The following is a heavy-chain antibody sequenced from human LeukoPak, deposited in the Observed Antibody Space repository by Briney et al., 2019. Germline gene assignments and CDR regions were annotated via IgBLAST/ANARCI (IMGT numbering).Heavy chain of an antibody. J-gene: IGHJ3*02. CDR3: AKGPNSRGSNDAFDI. D-gene: IGHD3-22*01. V-gene: IGHV3-23*01. Sequence: GGSLRLSCAASGFTFSSYAMSWVRQAPEKGLEWVSAISGSGGSTYYADSVKGRFTISRDNSKNTLYLQMNSLRAEDTAVYYCAKGPNSRGSNDAFDIWGRGTRVTVSS. CDR2: ISGSGGST. CDR1: GFTFSSYA.